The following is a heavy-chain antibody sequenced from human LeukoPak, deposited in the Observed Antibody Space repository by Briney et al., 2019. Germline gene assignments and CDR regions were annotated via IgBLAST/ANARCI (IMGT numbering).Heavy chain of an antibody. V-gene: IGHV1-69*04. J-gene: IGHJ6*02. Sequence: GASVTVSCKASGCTFSSYAISWVRQAPGQGLEWMGRIILILGIANYAQKFQGRVTITAYKSTSTAYMELSSLRSEDTAVYYYSTELWFQFIYGVVVWGQGTTVTVSS. CDR2: IILILGIA. CDR3: STELWFQFIYGVVV. CDR1: GCTFSSYA. D-gene: IGHD3-10*01.